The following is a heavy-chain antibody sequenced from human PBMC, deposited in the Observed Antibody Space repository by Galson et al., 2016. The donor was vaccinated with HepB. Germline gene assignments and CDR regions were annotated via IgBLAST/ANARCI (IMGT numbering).Heavy chain of an antibody. CDR1: GGTFSRFL. CDR2: ISPLYRTS. V-gene: IGHV1-69*13. CDR3: AREGAGKNPYFEH. Sequence: SVKVSCKASGGTFSRFLFSWVRQVPGEGLEWMGDISPLYRTSNYAQKFQGRVTITADESTRTVHMELSSLRSEDTAVYYCAREGAGKNPYFEHWGQGTLLTVSS. J-gene: IGHJ4*02. D-gene: IGHD1-14*01.